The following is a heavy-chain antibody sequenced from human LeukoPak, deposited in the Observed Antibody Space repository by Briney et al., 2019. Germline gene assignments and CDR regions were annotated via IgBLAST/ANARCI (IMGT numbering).Heavy chain of an antibody. CDR1: GFTFSSYA. CDR2: ISGRGGST. Sequence: GGSLRLSCAASGFTFSSYAMSWVRQAPGKGLEWVSAISGRGGSTSYADSVKGRFTISRDNSKNTPYLQMNSLRAEDTAVYYCAKDLFDWLSEVDYWGQGTLVTVSS. CDR3: AKDLFDWLSEVDY. J-gene: IGHJ4*02. D-gene: IGHD3-9*01. V-gene: IGHV3-23*01.